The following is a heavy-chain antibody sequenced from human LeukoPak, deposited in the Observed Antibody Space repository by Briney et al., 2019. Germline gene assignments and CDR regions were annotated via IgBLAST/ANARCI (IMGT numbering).Heavy chain of an antibody. Sequence: SVKVSCKASGGTFSSYAISWVRQAPGQGLEWMGRIIPILGIANYAQKFQGRVTITADKSTSTAYMELSSLRSEDTAVYYCAREGSSGYYSYYFDYWGQGTLVTVSS. CDR2: IIPILGIA. CDR1: GGTFSSYA. J-gene: IGHJ4*02. CDR3: AREGSSGYYSYYFDY. V-gene: IGHV1-69*04. D-gene: IGHD3-22*01.